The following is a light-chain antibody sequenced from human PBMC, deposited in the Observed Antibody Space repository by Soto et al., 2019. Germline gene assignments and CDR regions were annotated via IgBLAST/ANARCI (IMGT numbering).Light chain of an antibody. CDR3: QHYKTYSQT. CDR2: KTS. CDR1: QSISTW. V-gene: IGKV1-5*03. J-gene: IGKJ1*01. Sequence: DIQMTQSPSSLSPSVGDRVTITCRASQSISTWLAWYQQKPGKAPKLLIYKTSTLESGVPSRFRGSGSGTELTLTISSLQPDDFATYYCQHYKTYSQTFGQGTKVEI.